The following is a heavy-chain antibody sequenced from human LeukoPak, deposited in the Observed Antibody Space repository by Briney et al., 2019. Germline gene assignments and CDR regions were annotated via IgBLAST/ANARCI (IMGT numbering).Heavy chain of an antibody. D-gene: IGHD4-23*01. Sequence: GGSLRLSCAASGFSFSSYAMHWVRQAPGRGLEYVSAISNNGGDTYYANSVKGRFTISRDNSKNTLYLQMGSLRAEDMGVYYCARVGYGGNLDYWGQGTLVTVSS. CDR3: ARVGYGGNLDY. V-gene: IGHV3-64*01. CDR1: GFSFSSYA. CDR2: ISNNGGDT. J-gene: IGHJ4*02.